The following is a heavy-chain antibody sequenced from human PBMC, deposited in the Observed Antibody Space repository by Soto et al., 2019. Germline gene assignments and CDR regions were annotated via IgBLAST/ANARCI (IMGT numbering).Heavy chain of an antibody. V-gene: IGHV4-30-2*01. CDR3: DRDLGYSSRYNWFDP. Sequence: SETLSLTCAVSGGSISSGGYSWSWIRQPPGKGLEWIGYIYHSGSTYYNPSLKSRVTISVDRSKNQFSLKLSSVTAADTAVYYCDRDLGYSSRYNWFDPWGQGTLVTVSS. D-gene: IGHD6-13*01. J-gene: IGHJ5*02. CDR2: IYHSGST. CDR1: GGSISSGGYS.